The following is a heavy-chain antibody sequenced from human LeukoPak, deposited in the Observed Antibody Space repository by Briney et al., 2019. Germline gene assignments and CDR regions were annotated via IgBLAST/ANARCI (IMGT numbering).Heavy chain of an antibody. CDR3: ARQRHVVVVAATPELGY. Sequence: ASVKVSCKASGYTFTGYYMHWVRQAPGQGLEWMGWINPNSGGTNYAQKFQGRVTMTRDTSISTAYMELSRRRSDDTAVYYCARQRHVVVVAATPELGYWGQGTLVTVSS. J-gene: IGHJ4*02. CDR1: GYTFTGYY. D-gene: IGHD2-15*01. V-gene: IGHV1-2*02. CDR2: INPNSGGT.